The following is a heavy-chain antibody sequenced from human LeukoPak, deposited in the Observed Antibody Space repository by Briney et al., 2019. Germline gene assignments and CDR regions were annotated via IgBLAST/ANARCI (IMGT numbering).Heavy chain of an antibody. D-gene: IGHD2-15*01. CDR3: AKGWTFDVVVVAATIDY. Sequence: GGSLRLSCAASGFTVSSNYMSWVRQAPGKGLEWVSAISGSGGSTYYADSVKGRFTISRDNSKNTLYLQMNSLRAEDTAVYYCAKGWTFDVVVVAATIDYWGQGTLVTVSS. J-gene: IGHJ4*02. V-gene: IGHV3-23*01. CDR2: ISGSGGST. CDR1: GFTVSSNY.